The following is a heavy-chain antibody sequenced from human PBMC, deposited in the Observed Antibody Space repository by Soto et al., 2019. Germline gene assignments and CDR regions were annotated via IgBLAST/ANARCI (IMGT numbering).Heavy chain of an antibody. CDR3: ARWTTNGTTPDDAFGI. V-gene: IGHV1-3*01. D-gene: IGHD1-7*01. J-gene: IGHJ3*02. CDR1: GYTFTSYA. CDR2: INAGNGNT. Sequence: ASVKVSCKASGYTFTSYAMHWVRQAPGQRLEWMGWINAGNGNTKYSQKFQGRVTITRDTSASTAYMELSSLRSEDTAVYYCARWTTNGTTPDDAFGIWGEGKLVPV.